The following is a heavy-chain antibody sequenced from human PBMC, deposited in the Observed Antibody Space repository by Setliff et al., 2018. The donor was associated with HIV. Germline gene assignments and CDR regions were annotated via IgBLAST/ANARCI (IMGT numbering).Heavy chain of an antibody. D-gene: IGHD3-10*01. J-gene: IGHJ6*01. Sequence: LSLTCAVYGGSFSGTYYWSWIRQPAGKGLEWIGRLHLSGDTNYNPSLKSRVTMSIDTSKNQFSLKLSSVTAADTAVYYCARDNSYYYGSGSHYWYGMDVWGQGTTVTVSS. V-gene: IGHV4-61*02. CDR3: ARDNSYYYGSGSHYWYGMDV. CDR2: LHLSGDT. CDR1: GGSFSGTYY.